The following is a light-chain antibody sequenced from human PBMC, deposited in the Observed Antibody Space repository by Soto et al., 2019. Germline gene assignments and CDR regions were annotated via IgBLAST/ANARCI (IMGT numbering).Light chain of an antibody. CDR2: AAS. V-gene: IGKV1-6*01. CDR1: QDIRND. J-gene: IGKJ1*01. Sequence: AIQMTQSPSSLSASVGDRVTITCRASQDIRNDLGWYQQKPGKTPKLLIFAASSLQSWVQSRFSGSGSGTDFTLTISSLQPEDFATYYCLQDFNYPWTFGQGTKVEIE. CDR3: LQDFNYPWT.